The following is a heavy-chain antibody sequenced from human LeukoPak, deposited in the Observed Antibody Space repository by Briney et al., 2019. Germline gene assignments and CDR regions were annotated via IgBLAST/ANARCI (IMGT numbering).Heavy chain of an antibody. CDR2: INPSGGST. CDR1: GYSFTSYW. Sequence: GESLKISCKGSGYSFTSYWIGWVRQAPGQGLEWMGIINPSGGSTSYAQKFQGRVTMTRDTSISTAYMELSRLRSDDTAVYYCARVAPNYYDSSGYYYLLGYWGQGTLVTVSS. D-gene: IGHD3-22*01. CDR3: ARVAPNYYDSSGYYYLLGY. V-gene: IGHV1-46*01. J-gene: IGHJ4*02.